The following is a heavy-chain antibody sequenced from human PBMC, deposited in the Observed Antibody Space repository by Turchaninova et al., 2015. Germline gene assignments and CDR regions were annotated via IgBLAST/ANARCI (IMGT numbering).Heavy chain of an antibody. Sequence: EVQLVESGGGLVQPGGSLRLSCMGSGFTCGDYAMSWVRHAPGKGLEGVGFIRSKDYGGTTVYAASVNGRFTISRDDSKSTVYLQMNSLKTEDTAVYYCTNYCGSGSQGGYWGQGTLVTVSS. CDR1: GFTCGDYA. J-gene: IGHJ4*02. CDR2: IRSKDYGGTT. V-gene: IGHV3-49*04. CDR3: TNYCGSGSQGGY. D-gene: IGHD3-10*01.